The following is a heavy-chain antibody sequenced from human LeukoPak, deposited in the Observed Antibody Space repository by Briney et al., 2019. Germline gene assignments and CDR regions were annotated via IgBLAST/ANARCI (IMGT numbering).Heavy chain of an antibody. V-gene: IGHV4-4*07. J-gene: IGHJ5*02. CDR2: IYTSGST. CDR3: AREAQQLVPWWFDP. D-gene: IGHD6-13*01. Sequence: SETLSLTCTVSGGSISSYYWSWIRQPAGKGLEWIGRIYTSGSTNYNPSLKSRVTMSVDTSKNQFSLKLSSVTAADTAVYDCAREAQQLVPWWFDPWGQGTLVTVSS. CDR1: GGSISSYY.